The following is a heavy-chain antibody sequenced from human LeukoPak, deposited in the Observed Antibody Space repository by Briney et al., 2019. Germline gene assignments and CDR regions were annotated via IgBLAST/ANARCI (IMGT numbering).Heavy chain of an antibody. J-gene: IGHJ4*02. D-gene: IGHD3-9*01. V-gene: IGHV1-8*01. CDR3: ARGVPGSYILTGYYVY. Sequence: ASVKVSCKASGYTFTSYDINWVRQATGQGLEWMGWMNPNSGNTGYAQKFQGRVTMTRNTSISTAYMELSSLRSEDTAVYYRARGVPGSYILTGYYVYWGQGTLVTVSS. CDR1: GYTFTSYD. CDR2: MNPNSGNT.